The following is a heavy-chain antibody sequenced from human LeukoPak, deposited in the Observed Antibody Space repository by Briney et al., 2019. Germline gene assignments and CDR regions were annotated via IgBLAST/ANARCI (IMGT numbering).Heavy chain of an antibody. J-gene: IGHJ4*02. CDR2: ISGSGGST. CDR1: GFTFSSYA. Sequence: GGSLRLSCAASGFTFSSYAMSWARQAPGKGLEWVSAISGSGGSTYYADSVKGRFTISRDNSKNTLYLQMNSLRAEDTAVYYCAKSVYYYDSSGYWGPIYWGQGTLVTVSS. D-gene: IGHD3-22*01. V-gene: IGHV3-23*01. CDR3: AKSVYYYDSSGYWGPIY.